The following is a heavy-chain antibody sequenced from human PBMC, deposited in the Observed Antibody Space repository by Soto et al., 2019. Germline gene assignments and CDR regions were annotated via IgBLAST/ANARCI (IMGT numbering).Heavy chain of an antibody. CDR3: ARGGYYGSGSYYRKHNWFDP. Sequence: SETLSLTCAVYGGSFSGYYWSWIRQPPGKGLEWIGEINHSGSTNYNPSLKSRVTISVDTSKNQFSLKLSSVTAADTAVYYCARGGYYGSGSYYRKHNWFDPWGQGTPVTVSS. D-gene: IGHD3-10*01. CDR2: INHSGST. J-gene: IGHJ5*02. V-gene: IGHV4-34*01. CDR1: GGSFSGYY.